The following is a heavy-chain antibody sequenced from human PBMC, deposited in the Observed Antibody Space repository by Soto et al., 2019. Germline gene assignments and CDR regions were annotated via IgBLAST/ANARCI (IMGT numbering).Heavy chain of an antibody. V-gene: IGHV3-21*06. D-gene: IGHD2-21*01. Sequence: EVQLVESGGGLVKAGGSLRLFCTASGFTFRNYNMNWVRQAPGKGLEWVSSISTGGAYMFYADSVKGRFTISRDNAQNSLCLQIDRPRAEDTAVYYCARDIASPGGDYFDSWGQGTLVTVSS. CDR1: GFTFRNYN. CDR3: ARDIASPGGDYFDS. J-gene: IGHJ4*02. CDR2: ISTGGAYM.